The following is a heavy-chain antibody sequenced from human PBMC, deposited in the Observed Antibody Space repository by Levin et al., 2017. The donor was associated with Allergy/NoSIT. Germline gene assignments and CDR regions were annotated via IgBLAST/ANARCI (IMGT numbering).Heavy chain of an antibody. D-gene: IGHD2-2*03. CDR3: AREDGSTFDF. J-gene: IGHJ4*02. CDR1: GGSISGGGYH. V-gene: IGHV4-31*03. Sequence: SQTLSLTCTVSGGSISGGGYHWTWIRQHPEKGLEWIGYIYYSGSTFYNPSLKSRLMISVDTSKNQFTLNVSSVTAADTAVYYCAREDGSTFDFWGQGALVTVAS. CDR2: IYYSGST.